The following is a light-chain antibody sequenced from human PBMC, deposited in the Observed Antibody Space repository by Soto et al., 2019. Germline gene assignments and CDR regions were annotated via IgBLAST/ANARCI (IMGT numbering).Light chain of an antibody. CDR1: QSVSSY. V-gene: IGKV3-11*01. J-gene: IGKJ4*01. CDR2: DAS. Sequence: EIVLTQSPATLSLSPGERATLSCRASQSVSSYLAWYQQKPGQAPRLLIYDASNRATGIPARFTGSGSGADFSLTISSLVPEDFVAYYCQQRSNWPPLTFGGGTKVEIK. CDR3: QQRSNWPPLT.